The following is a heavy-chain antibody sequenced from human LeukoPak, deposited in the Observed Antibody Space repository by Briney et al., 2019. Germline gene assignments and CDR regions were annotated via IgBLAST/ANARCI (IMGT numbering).Heavy chain of an antibody. V-gene: IGHV3-33*01. Sequence: PGGSLRLSCAAPGFTISTYGMQRVRQAPGKGLEWVSLIWYDGSKKYYADSVKGRFTISRDNSKNTLYLQMSSLRAEDTAIYYCASTISSAYYHSLDYWGQGTLVTVSS. D-gene: IGHD3-22*01. CDR1: GFTISTYG. J-gene: IGHJ4*02. CDR3: ASTISSAYYHSLDY. CDR2: IWYDGSKK.